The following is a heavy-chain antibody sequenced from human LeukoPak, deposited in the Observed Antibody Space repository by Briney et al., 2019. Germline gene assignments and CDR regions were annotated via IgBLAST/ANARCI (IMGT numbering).Heavy chain of an antibody. CDR2: IYYSGST. CDR3: ARHAADFWSGYLSPNWFDP. CDR1: GGSISSSSYY. J-gene: IGHJ5*02. V-gene: IGHV4-39*01. D-gene: IGHD3-3*01. Sequence: PSETLSLTCTVSGGSISSSSYYWGWLRQPPGKGLEWIGSIYYSGSTYYNPSLKSRVTISVDTSKNQFSLKLSSVTAADTVVYYCARHAADFWSGYLSPNWFDPWGQGTLVTVSS.